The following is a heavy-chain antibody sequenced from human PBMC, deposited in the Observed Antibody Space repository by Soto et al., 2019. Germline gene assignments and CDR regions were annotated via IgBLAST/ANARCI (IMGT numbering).Heavy chain of an antibody. J-gene: IGHJ6*02. CDR3: ASDPMPTSFYFYAMDV. D-gene: IGHD2-2*01. Sequence: VASVKVSCKASGFTFIRSAVQWVRQARGQRLEWVGWIVVASGNTNYAQKFQDRVTITRDMSTSTAYMDLRSLRSEDTAIYYCASDPMPTSFYFYAMDVWGQGTAGTAAS. CDR2: IVVASGNT. V-gene: IGHV1-58*01. CDR1: GFTFIRSA.